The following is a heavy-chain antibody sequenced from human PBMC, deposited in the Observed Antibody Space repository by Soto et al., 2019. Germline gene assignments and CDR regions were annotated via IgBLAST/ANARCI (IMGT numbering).Heavy chain of an antibody. CDR1: GYTFTSYY. J-gene: IGHJ5*02. D-gene: IGHD2-15*01. Sequence: QMQLVQSGAEVKKPGASVKVSCKASGYTFTSYYMHWVRQAPGQGLEWMGIINPSGGSTSYAQKFQGRVTMTRDTSTSTVYMELSSLRSEDTAVYYCARGLVVVVAATFDWFDPWGQGTLVTVSS. CDR2: INPSGGST. CDR3: ARGLVVVVAATFDWFDP. V-gene: IGHV1-46*01.